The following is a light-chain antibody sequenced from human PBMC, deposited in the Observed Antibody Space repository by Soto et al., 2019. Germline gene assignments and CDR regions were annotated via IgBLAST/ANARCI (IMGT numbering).Light chain of an antibody. CDR1: QSVTNY. J-gene: IGKJ5*01. Sequence: EIVLTQSPGTLSLSPGERATLSCRASQSVTNYLAWYHMKPGQAPRLLIYGASSRATGIPDRFSGSGSGTEFTLTISSLQSEDFEVYYCQQYNNWPITFGQGTRLEIK. CDR3: QQYNNWPIT. CDR2: GAS. V-gene: IGKV3D-15*01.